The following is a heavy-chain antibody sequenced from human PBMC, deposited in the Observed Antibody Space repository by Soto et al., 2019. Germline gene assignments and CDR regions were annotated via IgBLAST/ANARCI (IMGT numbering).Heavy chain of an antibody. CDR2: INHRGYA. D-gene: IGHD1-1*01. Sequence: SETLSLTCDVCGGSFNDFYWSWIRQPPGGGLQWIGEINHRGYANYNPSLESRVTLSVETSKMQFFLKLTSVTAADTAVYFCAREKERGGLFDFWGQGILVTV. V-gene: IGHV4-34*01. J-gene: IGHJ4*02. CDR1: GGSFNDFY. CDR3: AREKERGGLFDF.